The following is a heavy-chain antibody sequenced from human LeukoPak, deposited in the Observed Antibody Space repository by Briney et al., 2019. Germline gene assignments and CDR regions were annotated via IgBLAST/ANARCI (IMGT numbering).Heavy chain of an antibody. J-gene: IGHJ5*02. CDR3: ARALEQQLNWFDP. V-gene: IGHV1-69*06. CDR1: GGTFSSYA. D-gene: IGHD6-13*01. Sequence: ASVRVSCKASGGTFSSYAISWVRQGPGQGLEWMGGIIPIFGTANYAQKFQGRVTITADKSTSTAYMELSSLRSEDTAVYYCARALEQQLNWFDPWGQGTLVTVSS. CDR2: IIPIFGTA.